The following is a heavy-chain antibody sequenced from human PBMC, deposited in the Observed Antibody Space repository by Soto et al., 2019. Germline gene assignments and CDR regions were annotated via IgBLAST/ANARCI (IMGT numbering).Heavy chain of an antibody. D-gene: IGHD3-10*01. J-gene: IGHJ5*02. Sequence: PWETLSLTCTVSGGSISSYYWGWIRQPPGKGLEWIGYIYYSGSTNYNPSLKSRVTISVDTSKNQFSLKLSSVTAADTAVYYCARHSDGITMVRGVIISPANWYDPWGQRTLVTFSS. CDR3: ARHSDGITMVRGVIISPANWYDP. CDR2: IYYSGST. V-gene: IGHV4-59*08. CDR1: GGSISSYY.